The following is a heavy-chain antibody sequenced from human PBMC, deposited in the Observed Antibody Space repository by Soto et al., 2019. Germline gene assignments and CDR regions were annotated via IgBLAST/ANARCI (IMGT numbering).Heavy chain of an antibody. Sequence: EVQLVESGGGLVQPGRSLRLSCAASGFTFDDYAMHWVQQAPGKGLEWVSGISWNSGSIGYADSVKGRFTISRDNAKNSLYLQMNSLRAEDTALYYCAKDLAARYYYGMDVWGQGTTVTVSS. CDR2: ISWNSGSI. CDR3: AKDLAARYYYGMDV. CDR1: GFTFDDYA. D-gene: IGHD6-6*01. J-gene: IGHJ6*02. V-gene: IGHV3-9*01.